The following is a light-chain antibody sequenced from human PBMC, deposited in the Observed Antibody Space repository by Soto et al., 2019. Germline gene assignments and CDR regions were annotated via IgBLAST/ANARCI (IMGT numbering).Light chain of an antibody. CDR3: SSFTTDSTYA. Sequence: QSALTQPASVSGSPGQSITISCTGTSSDVGANIFVSWYQQHPGKVPKLMIYTVSSRPSGVSQRFSGSKSGNTASLTISGLQAEDDADYYCSSFTTDSTYAVGTGTKV. CDR2: TVS. CDR1: SSDVGANIF. V-gene: IGLV2-14*01. J-gene: IGLJ1*01.